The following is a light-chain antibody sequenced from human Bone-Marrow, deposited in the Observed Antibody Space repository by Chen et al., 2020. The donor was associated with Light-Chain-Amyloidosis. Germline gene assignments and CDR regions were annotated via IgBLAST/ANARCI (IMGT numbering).Light chain of an antibody. CDR1: KIGSTS. CDR2: DDS. Sequence: SYVLTQPSSVSVAPGQTATIDCGGNKIGSTSVHWYQPTPGQAPLLVVYDDSERPSGIPGRLSGSNSGNTATLTISRVEAGDEADYYCQVWDRSSDRPVFGGGTPLTVL. V-gene: IGLV3-21*02. J-gene: IGLJ3*02. CDR3: QVWDRSSDRPV.